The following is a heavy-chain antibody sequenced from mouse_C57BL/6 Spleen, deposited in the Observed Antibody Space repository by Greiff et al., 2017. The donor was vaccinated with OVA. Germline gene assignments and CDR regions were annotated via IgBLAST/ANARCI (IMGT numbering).Heavy chain of an antibody. CDR2: IDPSDSYT. D-gene: IGHD1-1*01. CDR1: GYTFTSYW. CDR3: ARVYGSSHWYFEV. Sequence: QVQLQQPGAELVRPGTSVKLSCKASGYTFTSYWMHWVKQRPGQGLEWIGVIDPSDSYTNYTQKFKGKATLTVDTSSSTAYMQLSSLTSEDSAVDYCARVYGSSHWYFEVWGTGTTVTVSS. V-gene: IGHV1-59*01. J-gene: IGHJ1*03.